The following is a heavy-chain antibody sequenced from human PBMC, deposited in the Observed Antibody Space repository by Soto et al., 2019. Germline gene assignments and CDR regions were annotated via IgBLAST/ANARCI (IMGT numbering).Heavy chain of an antibody. J-gene: IGHJ5*02. CDR1: GGSFSGYY. V-gene: IGHV4-34*01. Sequence: SETLSLTCAVYGGSFSGYYLSWIRQPPGKGLEWIGEINHSGSTNYNPSLKSRVTISVDTSKNQFSLKLSSVTAADTAVYYCAREWGHYYGSGSYYNGPNWFDPWGQGTLVTVSS. CDR3: AREWGHYYGSGSYYNGPNWFDP. CDR2: INHSGST. D-gene: IGHD3-10*01.